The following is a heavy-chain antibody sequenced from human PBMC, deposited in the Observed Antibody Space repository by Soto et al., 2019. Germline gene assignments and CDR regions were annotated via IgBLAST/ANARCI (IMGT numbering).Heavy chain of an antibody. J-gene: IGHJ4*02. V-gene: IGHV3-30*18. D-gene: IGHD6-19*01. Sequence: GGSLRLSCAASGFTFSSYGMHWVRQAPGKGLEWVAVISYDGSNKYYADSVKGRFTISRDNSKNTLYLQMNSLRAEDTAVYYCAKESSSRISGWPLPPLVDYWGQGTLVTVSS. CDR2: ISYDGSNK. CDR3: AKESSSRISGWPLPPLVDY. CDR1: GFTFSSYG.